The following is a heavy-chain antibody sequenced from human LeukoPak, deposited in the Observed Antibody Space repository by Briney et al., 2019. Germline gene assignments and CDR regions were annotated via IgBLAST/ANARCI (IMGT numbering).Heavy chain of an antibody. J-gene: IGHJ4*02. CDR2: INHSGST. D-gene: IGHD6-6*01. V-gene: IGHV4-34*01. CDR3: ARVGSSPPYFDY. Sequence: GSLRLSCAASGFTFSSYAMSWVRQPPGKGLEWIGEINHSGSTNYNPSLKSRVTISVDTSKNQFSLKLSSVTAADTAVYYCARVGSSPPYFDYWGQGTLVTVSS. CDR1: GFTFSSYA.